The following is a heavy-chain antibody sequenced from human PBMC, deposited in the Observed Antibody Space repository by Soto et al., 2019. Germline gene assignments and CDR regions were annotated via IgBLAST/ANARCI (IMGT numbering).Heavy chain of an antibody. J-gene: IGHJ6*02. CDR1: GYTFTGYY. CDR2: INPNSGGT. V-gene: IGHV1-2*04. CDR3: ARDPRYYGMDV. Sequence: QVQLVQSGAEVKKPGASVKVSCKASGYTFTGYYMHWVRQAPGQGLEWMGWINPNSGGTNYAQKVQGWVTMTRDTSISTAYMELSRLRSDDTAVYYCARDPRYYGMDVWGQGTTVTVSS.